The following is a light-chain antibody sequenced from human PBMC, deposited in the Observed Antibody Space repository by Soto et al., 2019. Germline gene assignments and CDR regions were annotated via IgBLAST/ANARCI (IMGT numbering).Light chain of an antibody. CDR2: GDH. J-gene: IGLJ3*02. V-gene: IGLV1-44*01. Sequence: QSALTQPPSASGTPGQRVTISCSGSSSNIGSNTVNWYQQLPGTAPKLLIYGDHQRPSGVPDRFAGSKSGTSASLAISGLQSEDEADYYCATWDDSLNAWVFGGGTKLTVL. CDR3: ATWDDSLNAWV. CDR1: SSNIGSNT.